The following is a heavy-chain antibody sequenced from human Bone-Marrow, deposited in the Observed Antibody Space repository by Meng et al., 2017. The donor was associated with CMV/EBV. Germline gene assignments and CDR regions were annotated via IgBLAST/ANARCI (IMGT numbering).Heavy chain of an antibody. CDR2: INHSGST. D-gene: IGHD3-16*01. Sequence: SETLSLTCAVYGGSFSGYYWSWIRQPPGKGLEWIGEINHSGSTNYNPSLKSRVTISVDTSKNQFSLKLSSVTAAEPAVYYCARAPKGGSFDYWGQGTLVTVSS. CDR1: GGSFSGYY. V-gene: IGHV4-34*01. CDR3: ARAPKGGSFDY. J-gene: IGHJ4*02.